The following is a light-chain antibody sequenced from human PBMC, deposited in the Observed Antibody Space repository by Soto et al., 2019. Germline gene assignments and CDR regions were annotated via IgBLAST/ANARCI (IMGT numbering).Light chain of an antibody. Sequence: QSALTQPRSVSGSPGQSVTISCTGTSSDVGGYNYVSWYQQHPGKAPKLMIYDVSKRPSGVPDRFSGSKSGNTASLTNSGVQAEDEAELFRFPYSGSHTPFRRRTKLTVL. CDR1: SSDVGGYNY. V-gene: IGLV2-11*01. CDR3: FPYSGSHTP. CDR2: DVS. J-gene: IGLJ2*01.